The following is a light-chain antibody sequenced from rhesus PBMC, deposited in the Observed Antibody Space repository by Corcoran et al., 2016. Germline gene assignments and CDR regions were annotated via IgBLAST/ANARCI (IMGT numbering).Light chain of an antibody. CDR3: SSSGSGSTYI. J-gene: IGLJ1*01. CDR2: DVN. CDR1: SSDIGANNR. V-gene: IGLV2-13*03. Sequence: QAAPTQSPSVSGSPGQSVTISCTGTSSDIGANNRVSWYQQSPGKAPKLMIYDVNKRPSGVSDRFSGSKSGSTASLTISGLQAEDEADYYCSSSGSGSTYIFGDGTRLTVL.